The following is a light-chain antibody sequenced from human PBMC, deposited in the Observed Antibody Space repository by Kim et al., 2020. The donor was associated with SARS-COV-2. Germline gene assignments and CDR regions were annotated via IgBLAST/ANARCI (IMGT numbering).Light chain of an antibody. V-gene: IGLV3-1*01. CDR3: QAWDSSTGGV. Sequence: VSPGRIGSITCSGDKLGETDACWYQHRPGQSPVLVIYKDSKRPSGIPERFSGSISGNTATLTISGTQAMDEADYYCQAWDSSTGGVFGGGTQLTVL. CDR2: KDS. CDR1: KLGETD. J-gene: IGLJ2*01.